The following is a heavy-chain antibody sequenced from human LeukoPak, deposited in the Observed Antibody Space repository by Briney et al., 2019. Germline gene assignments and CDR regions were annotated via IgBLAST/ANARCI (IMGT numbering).Heavy chain of an antibody. J-gene: IGHJ6*03. D-gene: IGHD5-12*01. CDR1: GGTFSSYA. CDR2: IIPIFGTA. V-gene: IGHV1-69*01. CDR3: ARELSGYESRVGYYYMDV. Sequence: SVKVSCKASGGTFSSYAISWVRQAPGQGLEWMGGIIPIFGTANYAQKFQGRVTITADESTCTAYMELSSLRSEDTAVYYCARELSGYESRVGYYYMDVWGKGTTVTVSS.